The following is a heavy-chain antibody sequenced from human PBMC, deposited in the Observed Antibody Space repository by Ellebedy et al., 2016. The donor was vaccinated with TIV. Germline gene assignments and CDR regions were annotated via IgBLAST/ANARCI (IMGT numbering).Heavy chain of an antibody. Sequence: GGSLRLSCAASGISLSPYTMNWVRQAPGRGLEWVASISSLSTYIHYKDSVKGRFTISRDNAKNSLHLQMNSLRAGDTAVYYCARGGDHGYFYGMDVWGQGTTVIVSS. J-gene: IGHJ6*02. D-gene: IGHD4-17*01. CDR1: GISLSPYT. V-gene: IGHV3-21*01. CDR3: ARGGDHGYFYGMDV. CDR2: ISSLSTYI.